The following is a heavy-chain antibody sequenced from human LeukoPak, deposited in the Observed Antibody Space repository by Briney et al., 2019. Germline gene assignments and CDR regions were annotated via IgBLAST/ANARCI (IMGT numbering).Heavy chain of an antibody. V-gene: IGHV3-48*03. CDR3: ARVTIGRPDY. CDR2: ISSSGSTI. Sequence: GGSLRLSCAASGFTFSSYEMNWVRHAPGKGLEWVSYISSSGSTIYYADSVKGRFTISRDNAKNSLYLQMNSLRAEDTAVYYCARVTIGRPDYWGQGTLVTVSS. CDR1: GFTFSSYE. J-gene: IGHJ4*02. D-gene: IGHD3-9*01.